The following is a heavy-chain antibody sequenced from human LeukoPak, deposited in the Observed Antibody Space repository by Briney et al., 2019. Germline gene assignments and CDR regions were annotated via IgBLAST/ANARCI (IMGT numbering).Heavy chain of an antibody. CDR3: ARHAVKGYDYVWGSYRPGEFDY. J-gene: IGHJ4*02. D-gene: IGHD3-16*01. CDR2: IYYSGST. CDR1: GGSISSGSYY. Sequence: PSETLSLTCTVPGGSISSGSYYWSWIRQPPGKGLEWIGYIYYSGSTNYNPSLKSRVTISVDTSKNQFSLKLSSVTAADTAVYYCARHAVKGYDYVWGSYRPGEFDYWGQGTLVTVSS. V-gene: IGHV4-61*01.